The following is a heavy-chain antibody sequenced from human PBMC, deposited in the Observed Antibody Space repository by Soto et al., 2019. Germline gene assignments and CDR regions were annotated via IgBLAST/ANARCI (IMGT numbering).Heavy chain of an antibody. V-gene: IGHV1-3*01. CDR1: GYTFSSYA. CDR2: INAGYGNT. J-gene: IGHJ4*02. Sequence: QVHLVQSGAEVRKPGASVKVSCKASGYTFSSYAMHWVRQAPGQRLEWMGWINAGYGNTKSSQKFQDRVTSPRDTAASTAYMELTSLRSEDTAVYYCARDTVDGTFDFLGQGTLVTVSS. D-gene: IGHD1-1*01. CDR3: ARDTVDGTFDF.